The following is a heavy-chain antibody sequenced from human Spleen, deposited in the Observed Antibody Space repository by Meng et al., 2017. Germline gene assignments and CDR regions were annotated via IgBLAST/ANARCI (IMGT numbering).Heavy chain of an antibody. V-gene: IGHV3-74*01. CDR2: INSDGSST. Sequence: GESLKISCAASGFTFSSYWMHWVRQAPGKGLVWVSRINSDGSSTSYADSVKGRFTISRDNAKNTLYLQMNSLRAEDTAVYYCARGVGRWLQLYYYGMDVWGQGTTVTVSS. CDR3: ARGVGRWLQLYYYGMDV. CDR1: GFTFSSYW. J-gene: IGHJ6*02. D-gene: IGHD5-24*01.